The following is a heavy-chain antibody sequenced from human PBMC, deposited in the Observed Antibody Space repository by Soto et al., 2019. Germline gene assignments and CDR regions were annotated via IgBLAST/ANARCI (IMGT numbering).Heavy chain of an antibody. D-gene: IGHD2-15*01. CDR2: VDPEDGET. CDR1: GYTLTELS. CDR3: ATYIVVVVAYEFDY. V-gene: IGHV1-24*01. Sequence: ASVKVSCKVSGYTLTELSMHWVRQAPGKGLEWMRGVDPEDGETIYAQKFQGRVTMTEDTSTDTAHMELSSLRSEDTAVYYCATYIVVVVAYEFDYWGQGTLVTVSS. J-gene: IGHJ4*02.